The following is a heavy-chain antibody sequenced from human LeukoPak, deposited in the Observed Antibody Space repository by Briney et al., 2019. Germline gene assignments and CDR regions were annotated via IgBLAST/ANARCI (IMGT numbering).Heavy chain of an antibody. Sequence: ASVKVSCKASGYTFTGYYMHWVRQAPGQGLEWMGGIIPLFGTPDYAQKFQDRLTITADKSTSTAYMELSSLRSEGTAVYYCASATLRCSGGSCYEMDVWGKGTTVTVSS. CDR1: GYTFTGYY. D-gene: IGHD2-15*01. V-gene: IGHV1-69*06. CDR3: ASATLRCSGGSCYEMDV. CDR2: IIPLFGTP. J-gene: IGHJ6*04.